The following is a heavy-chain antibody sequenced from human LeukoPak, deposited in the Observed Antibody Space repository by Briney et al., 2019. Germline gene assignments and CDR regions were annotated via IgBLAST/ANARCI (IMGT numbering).Heavy chain of an antibody. V-gene: IGHV3-7*01. D-gene: IGHD5-24*01. CDR1: GFTFNNYW. J-gene: IGHJ4*02. CDR2: INQDGSEK. CDR3: ARDLPTKSCFDY. Sequence: GGSLRLSCADSGFTFNNYWMSWVRQAPGKGLEWVANINQDGSEKYYVDSVKGRFTISRDNPKNSLYLQMNSLRAEDTAVYYCARDLPTKSCFDYWGQGTLVTVSS.